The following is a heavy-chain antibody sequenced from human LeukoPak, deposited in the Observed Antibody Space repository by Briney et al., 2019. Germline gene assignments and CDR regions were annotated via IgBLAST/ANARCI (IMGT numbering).Heavy chain of an antibody. CDR1: RFTLSSYR. CDR2: ISSCRSNYI. D-gene: IGHD2-2*01. V-gene: IGHV3-21*04. J-gene: IGHJ4*02. CDR3: AKGSCSSTTCLKTD. Sequence: GGSLSLSRPASRFTLSSYRRNWLRQARGRGLEGVSSISSCRSNYIYYADSLKGRFTISRDNSKNTLYLQMNSLRSEDTALYYCAKGSCSSTTCLKTDWGQRTPVTVSS.